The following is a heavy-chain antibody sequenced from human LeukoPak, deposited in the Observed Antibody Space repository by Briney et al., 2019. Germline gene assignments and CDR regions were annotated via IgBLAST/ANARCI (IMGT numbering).Heavy chain of an antibody. CDR3: ARDRGIWMDV. V-gene: IGHV3-21*01. D-gene: IGHD2-15*01. Sequence: PGGSLRLSCAASGFIFSSYSMNWVRQAPGKGLEWVSSISSSSSYIYYADSVKGRFTISRDNAKNSLYLQMNSLRAEDTAVYYCARDRGIWMDVWGKGTTVTVSS. J-gene: IGHJ6*04. CDR2: ISSSSSYI. CDR1: GFIFSSYS.